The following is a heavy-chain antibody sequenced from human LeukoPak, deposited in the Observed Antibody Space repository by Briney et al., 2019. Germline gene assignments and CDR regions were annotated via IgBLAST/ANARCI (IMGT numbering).Heavy chain of an antibody. CDR2: IYPGDSDT. J-gene: IGHJ4*02. V-gene: IGHV5-51*01. CDR1: GYSFTSYW. D-gene: IGHD3-10*01. Sequence: GESLKISCKGSGYSFTSYWIGWVRQMPGEGLEWMGIIYPGDSDTRYSPSFQGQVTISADKSISTAYLQWSSLKASDTAMYYCARHAMARFGELSPDYWGQGTLVTVSS. CDR3: ARHAMARFGELSPDY.